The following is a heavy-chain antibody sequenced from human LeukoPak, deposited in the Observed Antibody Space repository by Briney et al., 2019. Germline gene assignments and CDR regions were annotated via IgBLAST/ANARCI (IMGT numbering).Heavy chain of an antibody. CDR1: GFTFSNYA. CDR3: TRDPNGDYIGAFEM. J-gene: IGHJ3*02. CDR2: ITGSRGTT. D-gene: IGHD4-17*01. Sequence: GGSLRLSCAASGFTFSNYAMTWVRQAPGRGLEWVSSITGSRGTTHYADSVKGRFTISRGDSRNALFLQMNSLRAEDTALYYCTRDPNGDYIGAFEMWGPGTKVTVSS. V-gene: IGHV3-23*01.